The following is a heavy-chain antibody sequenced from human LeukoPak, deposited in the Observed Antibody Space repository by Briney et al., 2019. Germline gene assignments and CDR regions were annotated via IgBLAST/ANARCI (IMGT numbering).Heavy chain of an antibody. D-gene: IGHD3-3*01. CDR1: GFTFSSYG. J-gene: IGHJ6*02. V-gene: IGHV3-30*03. CDR2: ISYEGSNK. Sequence: PGRSLRLSCAASGFTFSSYGMHWVRQAPGKGLEWVAVISYEGSNKYYADSVKGRFTISRDNSKNTLYLQMNSLRAEDTVVYYCARDRVHYDFWSGIKYGMDVWGQGTTVTVSS. CDR3: ARDRVHYDFWSGIKYGMDV.